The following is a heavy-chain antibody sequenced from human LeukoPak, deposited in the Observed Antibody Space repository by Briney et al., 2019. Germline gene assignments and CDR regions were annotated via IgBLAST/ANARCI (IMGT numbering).Heavy chain of an antibody. CDR2: ISGSGDST. V-gene: IGHV3-23*01. D-gene: IGHD3-22*01. J-gene: IGHJ4*02. Sequence: GGSLRLSCAASGSTFSNYAMSWVRQAPGKGLEWVSAISGSGDSTYYADSVKGRFTISRDNSKNTLYLQMNSLRAEDTAVYYCAKSSDYYDSSGFDYWGQGTLVTVSS. CDR1: GSTFSNYA. CDR3: AKSSDYYDSSGFDY.